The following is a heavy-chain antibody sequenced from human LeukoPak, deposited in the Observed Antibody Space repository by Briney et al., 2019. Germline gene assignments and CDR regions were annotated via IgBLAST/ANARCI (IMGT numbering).Heavy chain of an antibody. CDR3: ARISGEGYCSGGSCYIDY. D-gene: IGHD2-15*01. Sequence: GSLRLSCAASGFTFSSYEMNWVRQAPGEGLEWGSFISSSGSTIYYADSVKGRFTISRDNAKNSLYLQMNSLRAEDTAVYYCARISGEGYCSGGSCYIDYWGQGTLVTVSS. CDR2: ISSSGSTI. CDR1: GFTFSSYE. V-gene: IGHV3-48*03. J-gene: IGHJ4*02.